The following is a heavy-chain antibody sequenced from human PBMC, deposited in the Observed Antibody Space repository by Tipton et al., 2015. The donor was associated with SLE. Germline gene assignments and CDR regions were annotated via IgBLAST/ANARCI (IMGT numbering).Heavy chain of an antibody. V-gene: IGHV1-69*06. CDR2: IIPIFGTA. Sequence: QLVQSGAEVKKPGSSVKVSCKASGGTFSSYAISWVRQAPGQGLEWMGGIIPIFGTANYAQKFQGRVTITADKSTSTAYMELSSLRSDDTAVYYCARSADYYGSGRPYGMDVWGQGTTVTVSS. D-gene: IGHD3-10*01. J-gene: IGHJ6*02. CDR3: ARSADYYGSGRPYGMDV. CDR1: GGTFSSYA.